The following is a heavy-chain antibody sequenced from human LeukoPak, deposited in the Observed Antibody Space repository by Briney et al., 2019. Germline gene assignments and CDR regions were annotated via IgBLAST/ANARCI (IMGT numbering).Heavy chain of an antibody. J-gene: IGHJ5*02. CDR2: IRSEHFGGTT. V-gene: IGHV3-49*04. CDR1: KFTFGDYA. D-gene: IGHD3-22*01. CDR3: TGHYDSSGYSWFDP. Sequence: PGGSLRLSCIVSKFTFGDYAMNWVRQAPGKGLEWVGFIRSEHFGGTTEYAASVKGRFTFSRDDSKNIAYLQMNSLKTEDTAVYYCTGHYDSSGYSWFDPWGQGTLVTVSS.